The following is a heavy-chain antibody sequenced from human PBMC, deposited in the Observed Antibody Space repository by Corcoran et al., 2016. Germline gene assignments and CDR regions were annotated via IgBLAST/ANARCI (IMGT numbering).Heavy chain of an antibody. D-gene: IGHD4-17*01. J-gene: IGHJ6*02. CDR3: ARADYGGNSYYYGMDV. V-gene: IGHV1-46*01. CDR1: GYTFTSYY. Sequence: QVQLVQSGAEVKKPGASVKVSCKASGYTFTSYYMHWVRQAPGQGLEWMGIINPSGGSTSYAQKFQGRVTMTRDTSTSTVYMELSSLRSEDTAVYYCARADYGGNSYYYGMDVWGQGTTVTVSS. CDR2: INPSGGST.